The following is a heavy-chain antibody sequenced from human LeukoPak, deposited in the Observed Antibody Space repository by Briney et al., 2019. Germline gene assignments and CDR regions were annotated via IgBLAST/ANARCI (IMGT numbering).Heavy chain of an antibody. CDR3: AKDTNPGGPNYYDSSGSHGGFDY. D-gene: IGHD3-22*01. CDR1: GFTFSSYG. V-gene: IGHV3-74*01. Sequence: PGGSLRLSCAASGFTFSSYGMHWVRQAPGKGLVWVSRIKNDGSSTTYADSVKGRFTISRDNAKNTVYLQMNSLRAEDMALYYCAKDTNPGGPNYYDSSGSHGGFDYWGQGTLVTVSS. J-gene: IGHJ4*02. CDR2: IKNDGSST.